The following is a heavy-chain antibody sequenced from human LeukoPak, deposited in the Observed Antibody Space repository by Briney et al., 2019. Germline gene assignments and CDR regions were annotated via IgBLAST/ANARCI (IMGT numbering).Heavy chain of an antibody. V-gene: IGHV4-61*01. D-gene: IGHD3-10*01. CDR1: GGSVSSGSNY. Sequence: SDTLSLTRTVSGGSVSSGSNYWSGIRQPPGKGLGRIGYIHYSGSTSHNPALKSRVTISVDTPKNQFSLKLSSVTAADTAVYYCARVLYGSGTYYFDYWGQGTLVTVSS. J-gene: IGHJ4*02. CDR2: IHYSGST. CDR3: ARVLYGSGTYYFDY.